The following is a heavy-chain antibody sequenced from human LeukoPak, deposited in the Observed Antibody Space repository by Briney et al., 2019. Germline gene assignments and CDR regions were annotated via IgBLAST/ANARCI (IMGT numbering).Heavy chain of an antibody. Sequence: ASETLSLTCTVSGGSISSSTYYWGWIRQPPGKGLEWIGEINHSGSTNYNPSLKSRVTISVDTSKNQFSLKLSSVTAADTAVYYCARVIFPDAFDIWGQGTMVTVSS. V-gene: IGHV4-39*07. J-gene: IGHJ3*02. CDR2: INHSGST. CDR1: GGSISSSTYY. CDR3: ARVIFPDAFDI. D-gene: IGHD3/OR15-3a*01.